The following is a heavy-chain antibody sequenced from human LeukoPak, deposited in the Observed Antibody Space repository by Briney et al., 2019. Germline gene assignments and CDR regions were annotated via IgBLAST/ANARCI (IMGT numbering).Heavy chain of an antibody. V-gene: IGHV4-61*02. CDR3: ARGDSSSGGGVAVNYYDY. Sequence: PSETLSLTCTVSGGSISSGSYYWSWIPQPAGKGLEWIGRIYTSGSTYYNPSLKSRVTISVDTSKNQFSLKLSSVTAADTAVYYCARGDSSSGGGVAVNYYDYWGQGTLVTVSS. J-gene: IGHJ4*02. D-gene: IGHD6-13*01. CDR1: GGSISSGSYY. CDR2: IYTSGST.